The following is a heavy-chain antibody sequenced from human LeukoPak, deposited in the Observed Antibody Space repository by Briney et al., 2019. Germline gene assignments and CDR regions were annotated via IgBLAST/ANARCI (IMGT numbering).Heavy chain of an antibody. D-gene: IGHD3-10*01. J-gene: IGHJ4*02. CDR3: ARLSIVWFGEFDY. CDR1: GGSISSSSYY. V-gene: IGHV4-39*01. CDR2: ICYSGST. Sequence: PSETLSLTCTVSGGSISSSSYYWGWIRQPPGKGLEWIGSICYSGSTYYNPSLKSRVTISVDTSKNQFSLKLSSVTAADTAVYYCARLSIVWFGEFDYWGQGTLVTVSS.